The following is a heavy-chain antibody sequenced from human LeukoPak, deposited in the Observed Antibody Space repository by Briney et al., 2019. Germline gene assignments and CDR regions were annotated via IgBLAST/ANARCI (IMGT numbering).Heavy chain of an antibody. V-gene: IGHV1-2*02. Sequence: VASVKVSCKASGYTFTGYYMHWVRQAPGQGLEWMGWIYPYSGGTNYAQNFQGRVTMTRDTSISTAYMELSSLKSDDTAVYYCARDRNSGSSLDIWGQGTMLTVSS. D-gene: IGHD6-6*01. CDR3: ARDRNSGSSLDI. J-gene: IGHJ3*02. CDR2: IYPYSGGT. CDR1: GYTFTGYY.